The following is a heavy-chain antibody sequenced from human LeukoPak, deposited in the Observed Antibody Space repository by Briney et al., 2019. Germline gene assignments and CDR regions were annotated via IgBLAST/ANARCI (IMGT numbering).Heavy chain of an antibody. Sequence: GGSLRLSCAASGFTFSSYTMNWVRQAPGKGLEWVSFISTSSSYIYYADSVKGRFTISRDNAKNSLFLQMNSLRAEDTAVYYCARGSSPHYYDSSGLPGYWGQGTLVTVSS. CDR2: ISTSSSYI. CDR3: ARGSSPHYYDSSGLPGY. CDR1: GFTFSSYT. J-gene: IGHJ4*02. D-gene: IGHD3-22*01. V-gene: IGHV3-21*01.